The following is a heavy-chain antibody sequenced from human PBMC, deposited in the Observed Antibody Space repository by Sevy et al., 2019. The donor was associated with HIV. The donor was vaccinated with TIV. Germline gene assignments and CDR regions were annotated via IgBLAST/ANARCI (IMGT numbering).Heavy chain of an antibody. CDR2: IKSKSDGGTV. CDR1: GFTFYYAW. D-gene: IGHD2-8*01. J-gene: IGHJ6*02. CDR3: STDPIIVLLVTNGMDV. Sequence: GGSLRLSCAASGFTFYYAWMSWVRQAPGKGLEWVGRIKSKSDGGTVDYAAPVKGRFTISKDDSKNTLYLQMNNRKTEDTAVYYCSTDPIIVLLVTNGMDVWGQGTTVTVSS. V-gene: IGHV3-15*01.